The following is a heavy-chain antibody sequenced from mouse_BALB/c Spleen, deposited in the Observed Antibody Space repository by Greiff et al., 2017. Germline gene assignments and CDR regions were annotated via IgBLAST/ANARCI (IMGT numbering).Heavy chain of an antibody. Sequence: EVKVVESGGGLVKPGGSLKLSCAASGFTFSSYAMSWVRQTPEKRLEWVASISSGGSTYYPDSVKARFTISRDNARNILYLLMSSLRSEDTAMYYCARSYDGYYVYFDYWGQGTTLTVSS. V-gene: IGHV5-6-5*01. CDR1: GFTFSSYA. D-gene: IGHD2-3*01. CDR3: ARSYDGYYVYFDY. CDR2: ISSGGST. J-gene: IGHJ2*01.